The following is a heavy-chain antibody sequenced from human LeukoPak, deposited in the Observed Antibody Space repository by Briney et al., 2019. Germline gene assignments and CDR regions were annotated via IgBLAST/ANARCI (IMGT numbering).Heavy chain of an antibody. CDR3: ARESRLLWFGELPSEY. CDR1: GYTCRDYD. Sequence: ASVKVSCKASGYTCRDYDITWVRQAPGQGLEWMGWISAYKRNTNYAPKFEGRLTMTTDTSTSTAYLELRSLTSDDTAVYYCARESRLLWFGELPSEYWGQGTLVTVSS. J-gene: IGHJ4*02. V-gene: IGHV1-18*01. CDR2: ISAYKRNT. D-gene: IGHD3-10*01.